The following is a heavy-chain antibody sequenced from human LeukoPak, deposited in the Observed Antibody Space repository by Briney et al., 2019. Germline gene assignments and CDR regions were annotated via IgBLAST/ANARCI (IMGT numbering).Heavy chain of an antibody. J-gene: IGHJ4*02. CDR1: GGSISSGGYY. Sequence: SETLSLTCTVSGGSISSGGYYWSWIRQHPGKGLEWIGYIYYSGSTYYNPSLKSRVTIPVDTSKNQFSLNLSSVTAADTAVYYCARDRPQRGLNWGQGTLVTVSS. V-gene: IGHV4-31*03. CDR2: IYYSGST. D-gene: IGHD3-22*01. CDR3: ARDRPQRGLN.